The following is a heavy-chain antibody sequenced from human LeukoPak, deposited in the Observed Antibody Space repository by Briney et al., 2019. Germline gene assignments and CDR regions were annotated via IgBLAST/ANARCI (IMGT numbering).Heavy chain of an antibody. CDR1: GFSFTSYT. J-gene: IGHJ5*01. CDR2: ISGSGRST. CDR3: AKAGARGNVNWFDS. V-gene: IGHV3-23*01. D-gene: IGHD1-1*01. Sequence: GGSLRLSCAASGFSFTSYTMNWVRQAPGKGLEWVSAISGSGRSTYSADSVRGRFTTSRDNSKNILYLQMNNLRGEDTAVYYCAKAGARGNVNWFDSWGQGTLVTVSS.